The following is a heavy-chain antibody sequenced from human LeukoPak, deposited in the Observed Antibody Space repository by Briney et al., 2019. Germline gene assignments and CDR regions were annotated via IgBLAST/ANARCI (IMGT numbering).Heavy chain of an antibody. Sequence: PSETLSLTCAVYGGSFSGYYWSWIRQPPGKGLEWIGEINHSGSTNYNPSLKSRVTISVDTSKNQFSLKLSSVTAADTAVYYCARLGSGWYDNFYYYMDVWGKGTTVTISS. CDR1: GGSFSGYY. CDR2: INHSGST. CDR3: ARLGSGWYDNFYYYMDV. D-gene: IGHD6-19*01. J-gene: IGHJ6*03. V-gene: IGHV4-34*01.